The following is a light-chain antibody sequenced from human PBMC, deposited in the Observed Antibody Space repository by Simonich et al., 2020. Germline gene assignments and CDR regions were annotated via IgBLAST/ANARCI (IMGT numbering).Light chain of an antibody. CDR3: CSYAGSSTSVV. V-gene: IGLV2-23*01. CDR2: EGS. Sequence: QSALTQPASVSGSPGQSITISCTGTISDFGIYNLVTWYQQHPGKAPNIMIDEGSKRPSGVSNRVSGSNSGNTASMTLSGLQAEDEADYYCCSYAGSSTSVVFGGGTKLTVL. J-gene: IGLJ2*01. CDR1: ISDFGIYNL.